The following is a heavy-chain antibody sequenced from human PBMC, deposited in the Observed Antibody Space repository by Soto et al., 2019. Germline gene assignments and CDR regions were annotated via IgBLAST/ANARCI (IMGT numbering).Heavy chain of an antibody. CDR3: ARDDAYSWGSSSYATRSYYGLDV. CDR1: AYTFSTYG. CDR2: ISAYNDNT. D-gene: IGHD3-16*02. V-gene: IGHV1-18*01. Sequence: QVQLVQSGAEVKKPGASVKVSCKASAYTFSTYGVSWVRQAPGQELEWMGWISAYNDNTNYAQKFQGRVTMTTDRSAITAYMELRSLRSDDTAVYYCARDDAYSWGSSSYATRSYYGLDVWGQGTTVTVSS. J-gene: IGHJ6*02.